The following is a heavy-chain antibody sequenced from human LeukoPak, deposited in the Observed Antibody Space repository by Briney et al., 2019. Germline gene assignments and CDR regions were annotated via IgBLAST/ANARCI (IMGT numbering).Heavy chain of an antibody. CDR2: MNPNSGNT. V-gene: IGHV1-8*01. Sequence: ASEKVSCKASGYTFTSYDINWVRQATAQGLEWMGWMNPNSGNTGYAQKFQGRVTMTRNTSISTAYMELSSLRSEDTAVYYCARLNYDYVWGSYRPHIDYWGQGTLVTVSS. J-gene: IGHJ4*02. D-gene: IGHD3-16*02. CDR3: ARLNYDYVWGSYRPHIDY. CDR1: GYTFTSYD.